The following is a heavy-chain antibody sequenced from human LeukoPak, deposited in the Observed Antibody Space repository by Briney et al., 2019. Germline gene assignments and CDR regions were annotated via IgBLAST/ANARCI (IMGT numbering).Heavy chain of an antibody. Sequence: GGSLRLSCAASGFTFSSYSINWVRQAPGKGLEWVSSISSGSSYIFYADSVKGRFTISRDNAKSSLYLQMNSLRAEDTAVYYCASSNYYDTSGYYGIIDYWGQGTLVTVSS. CDR2: ISSGSSYI. CDR1: GFTFSSYS. CDR3: ASSNYYDTSGYYGIIDY. V-gene: IGHV3-21*01. J-gene: IGHJ4*02. D-gene: IGHD3-22*01.